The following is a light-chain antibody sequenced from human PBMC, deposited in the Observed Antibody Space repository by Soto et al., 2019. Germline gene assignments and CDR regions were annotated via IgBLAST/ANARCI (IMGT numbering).Light chain of an antibody. CDR3: SSYTDSASRV. CDR1: NSYVGGYDY. V-gene: IGLV2-14*01. CDR2: EVN. J-gene: IGLJ1*01. Sequence: QSALTQPASVSGSPGQSITISCTGTNSYVGGYDYVSWYQQYPGKAPKVIIYEVNKRPSGISNRFSGSKSGNMASLTISGLQAVDEADYYCSSYTDSASRVFGTGTKLTVL.